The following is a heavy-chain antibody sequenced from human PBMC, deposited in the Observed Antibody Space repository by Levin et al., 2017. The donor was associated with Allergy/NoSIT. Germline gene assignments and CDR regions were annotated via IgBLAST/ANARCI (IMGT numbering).Heavy chain of an antibody. V-gene: IGHV3-30*18. J-gene: IGHJ4*02. CDR3: AKDQTRIAAAGTLDY. Sequence: GGSLRLSCAASGFTFSSYGMHWVRQAPGKGLEWVAVISYDGSNKYYADSVKGRFTISRDNSKNTLYLQMNSLRAEDTAVYYCAKDQTRIAAAGTLDYWGQGTLVTVSS. CDR2: ISYDGSNK. D-gene: IGHD6-13*01. CDR1: GFTFSSYG.